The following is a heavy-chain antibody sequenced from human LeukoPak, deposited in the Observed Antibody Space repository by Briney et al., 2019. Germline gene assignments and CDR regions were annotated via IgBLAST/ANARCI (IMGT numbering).Heavy chain of an antibody. CDR2: ISSSGSTI. J-gene: IGHJ6*03. Sequence: GGSLRLSCVGTGFNYSIAWISWVRRAPGKGLEWVSYISSSGSTIYYAGSVKGRFTISRDNAKNSLYLQMNSLRAEDTAVYYCARGYYYIDAWGKGTMVTVSS. V-gene: IGHV3-11*04. CDR1: GFNYSIAW. CDR3: ARGYYYIDA.